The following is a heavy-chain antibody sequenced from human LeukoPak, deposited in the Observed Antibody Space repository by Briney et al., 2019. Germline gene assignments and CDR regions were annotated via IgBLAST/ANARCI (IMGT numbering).Heavy chain of an antibody. V-gene: IGHV3-23*05. D-gene: IGHD3-22*01. Sequence: QPGGSLRLSCAASGFTFSNYAMHWVRQAPGKGLAWVASVESDGTGSHYADSVKGRFTISRDSSKNILYLQMNSLRVEDTAIYYCARCTTASSGWCNWLDPWGQGTLVTVSS. CDR3: ARCTTASSGWCNWLDP. CDR2: VESDGTGS. CDR1: GFTFSNYA. J-gene: IGHJ5*02.